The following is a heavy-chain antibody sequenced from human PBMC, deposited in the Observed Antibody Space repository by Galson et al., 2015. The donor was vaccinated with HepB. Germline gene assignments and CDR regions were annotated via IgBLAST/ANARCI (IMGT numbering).Heavy chain of an antibody. V-gene: IGHV1-46*01. CDR1: GYTFTNYY. J-gene: IGHJ3*02. CDR2: INTSGGSI. D-gene: IGHD2-21*01. CDR3: AADRYCGGNCYSSDALDI. Sequence: SVKVSCKASGYTFTNYYIHWVRQAPGQGFEWMGIINTSGGSIRYAQKFQGRVTMTSDTSTNTVYMELSSLRSEDTAVYYCAADRYCGGNCYSSDALDIWGQGTMVTVSS.